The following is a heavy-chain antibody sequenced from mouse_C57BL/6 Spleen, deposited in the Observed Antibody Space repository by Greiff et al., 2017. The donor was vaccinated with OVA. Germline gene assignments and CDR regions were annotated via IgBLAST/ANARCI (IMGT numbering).Heavy chain of an antibody. V-gene: IGHV1-19*01. Sequence: EVQLQQSGPVLVKPGASVKMSCKASGYTFTDYYMNWVKQSHGKSLEWIGIINPYNGGTSYNQKFKGKATLTVDKSSSTAYMELNSLTSEDSAVYYCARGVDVYYGSSFWYFDVWGTGTTGTVSS. CDR3: ARGVDVYYGSSFWYFDV. CDR1: GYTFTDYY. D-gene: IGHD1-1*01. J-gene: IGHJ1*03. CDR2: INPYNGGT.